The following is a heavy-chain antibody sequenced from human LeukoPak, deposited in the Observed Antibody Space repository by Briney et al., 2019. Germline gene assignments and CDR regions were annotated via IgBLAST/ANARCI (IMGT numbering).Heavy chain of an antibody. CDR1: GGSISSGSYY. CDR3: ARVLASSLGSKPTNTIFGVVTTPQRSAFDI. CDR2: IYTSGST. Sequence: PSETLSLTCTVSGGSISSGSYYWSWIRQPAGKGLEWIGRIYTSGSTNYNPSLKSRVTISVDTSKNQFSLKLSSVTAADTAVYYCARVLASSLGSKPTNTIFGVVTTPQRSAFDIWGQGTMVTVSS. J-gene: IGHJ3*02. D-gene: IGHD3-3*01. V-gene: IGHV4-61*02.